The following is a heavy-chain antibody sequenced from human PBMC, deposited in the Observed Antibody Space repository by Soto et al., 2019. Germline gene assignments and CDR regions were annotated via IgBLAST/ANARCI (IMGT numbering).Heavy chain of an antibody. CDR3: ARGVGNYYGSGSVRYYYYGMDV. J-gene: IGHJ6*02. CDR1: GYTFTGYY. Sequence: ASVKVSCKASGYTFTGYYMHWVRQAPGQGLEWMGWINPNSGGTNYAQKFQGRVTMTRDTSISTAYMELSRLRSDDTAAYYCARGVGNYYGSGSVRYYYYGMDVWGQGTTVTAP. CDR2: INPNSGGT. D-gene: IGHD3-10*01. V-gene: IGHV1-2*02.